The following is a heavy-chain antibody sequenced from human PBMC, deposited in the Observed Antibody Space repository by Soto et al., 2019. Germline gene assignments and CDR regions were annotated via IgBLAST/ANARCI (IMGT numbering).Heavy chain of an antibody. J-gene: IGHJ4*02. CDR3: ARSGPNDFWKIVYFDY. D-gene: IGHD3-3*01. CDR2: ISAYNGNT. CDR1: GYTFTSYG. V-gene: IGHV1-18*01. Sequence: ASVKVSFKASGYTFTSYGISWVRQAPGQGLEWKGWISAYNGNTNYAQKLQGRVTMTTDTSTITAYMELRSLISDVTVVYFCARSGPNDFWKIVYFDYWGQGTLVTVSS.